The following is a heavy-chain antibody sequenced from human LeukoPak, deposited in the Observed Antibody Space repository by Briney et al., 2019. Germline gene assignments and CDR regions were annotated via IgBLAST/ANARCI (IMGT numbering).Heavy chain of an antibody. CDR2: ISSSSSYI. CDR1: GFTFSDYY. D-gene: IGHD2-2*02. CDR3: VRGGQLVYRYFDY. Sequence: GGSLRLSCAASGFTFSDYYMSWIRQAPGKGLEWVSSISSSSSYIYYADSVKGRFTISRDNAKNSLYLQMNSLRAEDTAVYYCVRGGQLVYRYFDYWGQGTLVTVSS. J-gene: IGHJ4*02. V-gene: IGHV3-11*06.